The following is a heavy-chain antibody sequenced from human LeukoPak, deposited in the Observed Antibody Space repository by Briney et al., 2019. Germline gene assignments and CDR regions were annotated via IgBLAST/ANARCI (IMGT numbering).Heavy chain of an antibody. D-gene: IGHD4-17*01. V-gene: IGHV3-33*01. Sequence: PGGSLRLSCAASGFTFSSYGMHWVRQAPGKGLEWVAVIWYDGSNKYYVDSVKGRFTISRDNSKNTLYLQMNSLRAEDTAVYYCARDQNEGYGDYFYHFDYWGQGTLVTVSS. CDR1: GFTFSSYG. J-gene: IGHJ4*02. CDR2: IWYDGSNK. CDR3: ARDQNEGYGDYFYHFDY.